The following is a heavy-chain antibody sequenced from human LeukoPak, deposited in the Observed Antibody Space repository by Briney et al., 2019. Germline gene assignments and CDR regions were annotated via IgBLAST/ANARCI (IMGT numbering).Heavy chain of an antibody. J-gene: IGHJ4*02. V-gene: IGHV4-30-4*07. CDR1: GGSISSGGYS. D-gene: IGHD5-24*01. Sequence: KTSQTLSLTCAVSGGSISSGGYSWSWIRQPPGKGLEWIGYIDHSGSTKYSPSLKSRVTISVDTSKNQFSLKLSSVTAADTAVYYCARGFDGYTRNDYFDYWGQGTLVTVSS. CDR2: IDHSGST. CDR3: ARGFDGYTRNDYFDY.